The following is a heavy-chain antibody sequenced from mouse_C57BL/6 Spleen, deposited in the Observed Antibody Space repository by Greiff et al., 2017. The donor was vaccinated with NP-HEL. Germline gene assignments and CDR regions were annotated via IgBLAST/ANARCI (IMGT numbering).Heavy chain of an antibody. J-gene: IGHJ2*01. D-gene: IGHD3-1*01. V-gene: IGHV1-66*01. CDR3: ARGLEYYFDY. Sequence: QVQLKQSGPELVKPGASVKISCKASGYSFTSYYIHWVKQRPGQGLEWIGWIYPGSGNTKYNEKFKGKATLTADTSSSTAYMPLSSLTSEDSAVDYCARGLEYYFDYWGQGTTLTVSS. CDR1: GYSFTSYY. CDR2: IYPGSGNT.